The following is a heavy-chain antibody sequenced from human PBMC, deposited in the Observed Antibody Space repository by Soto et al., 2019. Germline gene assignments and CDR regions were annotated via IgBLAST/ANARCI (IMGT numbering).Heavy chain of an antibody. V-gene: IGHV3-21*01. CDR1: GFTFSSYS. CDR3: ARDIARIAARRGGWFDP. Sequence: PGGSLRLSCAASGFTFSSYSMNWVRQAPGKGLEWVSSISSSSSYIYYADSVKGRFTISRDNAKNSLYLQMNSLRAEDTAVYYCARDIARIAARRGGWFDPWGQGTLVTVSS. D-gene: IGHD6-6*01. CDR2: ISSSSSYI. J-gene: IGHJ5*02.